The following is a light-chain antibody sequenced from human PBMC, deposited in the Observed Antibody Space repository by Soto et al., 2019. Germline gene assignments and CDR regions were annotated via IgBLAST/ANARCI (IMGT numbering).Light chain of an antibody. V-gene: IGKV3-11*01. Sequence: EIALTQSPATLSLSPAERATLSCMASQSVSSYLAWYQQKPGQAPRLLIYDASNRATGIPARFSGSGSGTDFTLTISRLEPEDFAVYYCQQYDSSPYTFGQGTKVDIK. CDR3: QQYDSSPYT. J-gene: IGKJ2*01. CDR2: DAS. CDR1: QSVSSY.